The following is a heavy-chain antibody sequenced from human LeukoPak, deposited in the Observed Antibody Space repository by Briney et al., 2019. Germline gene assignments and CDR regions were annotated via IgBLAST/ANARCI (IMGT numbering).Heavy chain of an antibody. D-gene: IGHD3-10*01. V-gene: IGHV3-15*01. CDR2: IKSKTDGGTT. CDR1: GFTFSNAW. J-gene: IGHJ6*03. Sequence: PGRSLRLSCAASGFTFSNAWMSWVRQAPGKGLEWVGRIKSKTDGGTTDYAAPVKGRFTISRDDSKNTLYLQMNSLRAEDTAVYYCARGGVNTMVRGVIRYYYMDVWGKGTTVTISS. CDR3: ARGGVNTMVRGVIRYYYMDV.